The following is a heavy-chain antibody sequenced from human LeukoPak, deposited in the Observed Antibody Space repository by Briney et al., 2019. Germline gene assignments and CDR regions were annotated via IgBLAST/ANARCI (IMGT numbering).Heavy chain of an antibody. CDR2: IYYSGST. V-gene: IGHV4-31*03. CDR1: GGSISSGGYY. J-gene: IGHJ4*02. Sequence: SETLSLTCTVSGGSISSGGYYWSWIRQHPGKGLEWIGYIYYSGSTYYNPSLKSRVTISVDTSKNQFSLKLSSVTAADTAVYYCASWYYDILTGYRYFDYWGQGTLVTVSS. CDR3: ASWYYDILTGYRYFDY. D-gene: IGHD3-9*01.